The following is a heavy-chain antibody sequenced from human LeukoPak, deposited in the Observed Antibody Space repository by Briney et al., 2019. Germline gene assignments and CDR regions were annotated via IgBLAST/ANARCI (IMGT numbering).Heavy chain of an antibody. CDR2: ISSSGSTI. J-gene: IGHJ3*02. CDR1: GFTFSSYS. V-gene: IGHV3-48*04. D-gene: IGHD1-26*01. CDR3: ARDGELGSPADAFDI. Sequence: GGSLRLSCAASGFTFSSYSMNWVRQAPGKGLEWVSYISSSGSTIYYADSVRGRFTISRDNAKSSLYLQMNSLRAEDTAVYYCARDGELGSPADAFDIWGQGTMVTVSS.